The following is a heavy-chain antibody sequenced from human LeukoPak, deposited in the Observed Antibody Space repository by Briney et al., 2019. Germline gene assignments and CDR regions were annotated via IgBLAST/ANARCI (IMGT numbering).Heavy chain of an antibody. CDR1: GYTLTELS. V-gene: IGHV1-18*01. J-gene: IGHJ3*02. Sequence: GASVKVSCKVSGYTLTELSMHWVRQAPGQGLEWMGWISAYNGNTNYAQKLQGRVTMTTDTSTSTAYMELRSLRSDDTAVYYCARSSTLYGDYEADAFDIWGQGTMVTVSS. D-gene: IGHD4-17*01. CDR3: ARSSTLYGDYEADAFDI. CDR2: ISAYNGNT.